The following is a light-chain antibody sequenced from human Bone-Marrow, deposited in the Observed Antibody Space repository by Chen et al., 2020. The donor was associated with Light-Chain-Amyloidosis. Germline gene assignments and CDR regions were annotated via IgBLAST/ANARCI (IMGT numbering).Light chain of an antibody. Sequence: NFMLTQPHSVSESPGKTVIISCTRSSGSIATNSVQWYQQRPGSSPTTVIYEDDQRPSGVPARFSGSIDRSSNSASLTIAGLKTEDEADYYCQSYQGSSQGVFGGGTKLTVL. CDR2: EDD. CDR1: SGSIATNS. J-gene: IGLJ3*02. CDR3: QSYQGSSQGV. V-gene: IGLV6-57*01.